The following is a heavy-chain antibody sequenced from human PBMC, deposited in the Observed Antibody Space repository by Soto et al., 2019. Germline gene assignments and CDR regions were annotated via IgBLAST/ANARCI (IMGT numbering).Heavy chain of an antibody. J-gene: IGHJ6*04. CDR2: LYTGGST. CDR1: GFTVSSYY. Sequence: EVQVVESGGGLVQPGGSLRLSCAASGFTVSSYYMSWVRQAPGKGLEWVSVLYTGGSTYYAGSVNGRFTISRHNSENTLYLQMNSLRVEDTAVYYCARGDLTDVWGKGTTVTVSS. V-gene: IGHV3-53*04. CDR3: ARGDLTDV.